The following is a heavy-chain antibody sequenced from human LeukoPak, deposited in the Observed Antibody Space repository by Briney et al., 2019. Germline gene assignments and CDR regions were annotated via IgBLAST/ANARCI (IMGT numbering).Heavy chain of an antibody. CDR1: GGSISSGSYY. Sequence: KTSETLSLTCTVSGGSISSGSYYWGWLRQPPGKGLEWIGSVLYSGTTYNNPSLKSRITISVDTSKNQFSLKLSSVTAADTAVYYCARRGKTGPLNWFDPWGQGTLVTVSS. CDR3: ARRGKTGPLNWFDP. J-gene: IGHJ5*02. D-gene: IGHD1-1*01. V-gene: IGHV4-39*01. CDR2: VLYSGTT.